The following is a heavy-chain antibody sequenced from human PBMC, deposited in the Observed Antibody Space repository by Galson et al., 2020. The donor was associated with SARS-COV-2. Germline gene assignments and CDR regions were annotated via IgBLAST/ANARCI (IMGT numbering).Heavy chain of an antibody. CDR1: GGSISNSNYY. CDR3: ARDYGSGSYMRGGYYYGIDV. CDR2: IYYSGRP. Sequence: SETLSLTCTVSGGSISNSNYYWAWIRQPPGKGLEWIGTIYYSGRPYYNPSLKSRVTISLDTSNNQFSLRLSSVTAADTAVYYCARDYGSGSYMRGGYYYGIDVWGQGTTVTVSS. V-gene: IGHV4-39*07. D-gene: IGHD3-10*01. J-gene: IGHJ6*02.